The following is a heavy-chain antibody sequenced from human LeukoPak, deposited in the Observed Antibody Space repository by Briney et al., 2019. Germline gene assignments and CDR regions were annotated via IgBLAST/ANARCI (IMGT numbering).Heavy chain of an antibody. Sequence: PSETLSLTCTVSGGSISSGGYYWSWIRQPPGKGLEWIGYIYHSGSTYYNPSLKSRVTISVDRSKNQFSLKLSSVTAADTAVYYCARSRHSSSWQSYFDYWGQGTLVTVSS. CDR3: ARSRHSSSWQSYFDY. J-gene: IGHJ4*02. CDR2: IYHSGST. D-gene: IGHD6-13*01. CDR1: GGSISSGGYY. V-gene: IGHV4-30-2*01.